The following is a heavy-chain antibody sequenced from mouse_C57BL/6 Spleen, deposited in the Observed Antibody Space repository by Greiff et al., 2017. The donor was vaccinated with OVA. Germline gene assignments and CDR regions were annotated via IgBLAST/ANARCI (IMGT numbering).Heavy chain of an antibody. J-gene: IGHJ3*01. D-gene: IGHD2-12*01. Sequence: EVKVEESGGGLVKPGGSLKLSCAASGFTFSSYAMSWVRQTPEKRLEWVATISDGGSYTYYPDNVKGRFTISRDNAKNNLYLQMSHLKSEDTAMYYCARGGRQTWFAYWGQGTLVTVSA. CDR1: GFTFSSYA. V-gene: IGHV5-4*03. CDR2: ISDGGSYT. CDR3: ARGGRQTWFAY.